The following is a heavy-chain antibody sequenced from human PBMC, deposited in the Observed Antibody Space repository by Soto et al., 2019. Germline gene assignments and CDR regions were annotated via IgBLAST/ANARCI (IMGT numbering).Heavy chain of an antibody. CDR2: MSYDGNNQ. CDR1: GFTFSSFA. J-gene: IGHJ6*02. D-gene: IGHD3-3*01. Sequence: QVQLVESGGGVVQPGRSLRLSCAASGFTFSSFALHWVRQAPGKGLECVAVMSYDGNNQYYADSVKGRFTLSRDNSKNTLYLQMNSLRAEDTAVDYCARAYYDFWSASPEDVWGQGTTVTVSS. CDR3: ARAYYDFWSASPEDV. V-gene: IGHV3-30-3*01.